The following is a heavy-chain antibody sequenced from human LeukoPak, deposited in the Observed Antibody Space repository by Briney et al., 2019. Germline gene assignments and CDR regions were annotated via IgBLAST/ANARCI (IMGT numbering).Heavy chain of an antibody. V-gene: IGHV3-23*01. Sequence: GGSLRLSCAASGFTFSSYAMSWVRQAPGKGLEWVSAISGSGGSTYYADSVKGRFTISRDNSENTLYLQMNSLRAEDTAVYYCARSAAGTPYYFDYWGQGTLVTVSS. CDR1: GFTFSSYA. D-gene: IGHD6-13*01. CDR2: ISGSGGST. J-gene: IGHJ4*02. CDR3: ARSAAGTPYYFDY.